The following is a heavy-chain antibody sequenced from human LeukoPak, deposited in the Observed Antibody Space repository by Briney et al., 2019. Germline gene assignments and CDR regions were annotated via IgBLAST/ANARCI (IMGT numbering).Heavy chain of an antibody. V-gene: IGHV3-23*01. J-gene: IGHJ4*02. CDR3: AKDLPLWGSSPCDY. CDR2: ISGSGGST. Sequence: GGSLRLSCAASGITFSSYAMSWVRQAPGKGLEWVSAISGSGGSTYYADSVKGRFTISRDNSKNTLYLQMNSLRAEDTAVYYCAKDLPLWGSSPCDYWGQGTLVTVSS. CDR1: GITFSSYA. D-gene: IGHD6-6*01.